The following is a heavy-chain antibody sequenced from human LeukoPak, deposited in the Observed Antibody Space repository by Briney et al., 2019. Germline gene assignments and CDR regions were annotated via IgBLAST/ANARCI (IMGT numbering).Heavy chain of an antibody. Sequence: GGSLRLSCVASGFTFSSYAMTWVRQAPGKGLEWVSGITPGGGNTYYADSVRGRFTISRDNSKNTLYVQMNSLRAEDTAVYYCAKSGDGTGWSKYYFDYWGQGTLVTVSS. CDR3: AKSGDGTGWSKYYFDY. J-gene: IGHJ4*02. V-gene: IGHV3-23*01. CDR2: ITPGGGNT. CDR1: GFTFSSYA. D-gene: IGHD6-19*01.